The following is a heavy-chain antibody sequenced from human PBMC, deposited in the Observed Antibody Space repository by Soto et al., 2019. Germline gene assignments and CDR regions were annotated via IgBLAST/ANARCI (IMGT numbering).Heavy chain of an antibody. Sequence: PGGSLRLSCAASGFTFSSYSMTWVRQAPGKGLEWVSTISGSGGSTYYADSVKGRFTISRDNSKNTLYLQMDSLRAEDTALYYCARDLTPGGADVWGQGTTVTVSS. CDR3: ARDLTPGGADV. J-gene: IGHJ6*02. D-gene: IGHD4-17*01. CDR1: GFTFSSYS. CDR2: ISGSGGST. V-gene: IGHV3-23*01.